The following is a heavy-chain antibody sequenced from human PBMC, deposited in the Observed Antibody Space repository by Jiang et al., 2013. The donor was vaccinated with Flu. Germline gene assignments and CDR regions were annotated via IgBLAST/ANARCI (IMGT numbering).Heavy chain of an antibody. CDR2: IIPIFGTA. V-gene: IGHV1-69*15. D-gene: IGHD4-17*01. CDR1: EAPSAAML. Sequence: SSVKVSCKASEAPSAAMLSAGCDRPLDKGLSGWRIIPIFGTANYAQKFQGRVTITADESTSTAYMELSSLRSEDTAVYYCARDSATRRQPYGDYVFVYYYYGMDVWGQGTTVTVSS. J-gene: IGHJ6*02. CDR3: ARDSATRRQPYGDYVFVYYYYGMDV.